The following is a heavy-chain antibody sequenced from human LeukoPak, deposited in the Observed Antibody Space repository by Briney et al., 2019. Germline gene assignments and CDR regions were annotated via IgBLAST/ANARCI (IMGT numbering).Heavy chain of an antibody. CDR3: ARGGIAVAGPHYWYFDL. D-gene: IGHD6-19*01. CDR1: GFTFSSYW. Sequence: AGGSLRLSCAASGFTFSSYWMSWVRQAPGKGLEWVANIKQDGSEKYYVDSVKGRFTISRGNAKNSLYLQMNSLRAEDTAVYYCARGGIAVAGPHYWYFDLWGRGTLVTVSS. J-gene: IGHJ2*01. V-gene: IGHV3-7*01. CDR2: IKQDGSEK.